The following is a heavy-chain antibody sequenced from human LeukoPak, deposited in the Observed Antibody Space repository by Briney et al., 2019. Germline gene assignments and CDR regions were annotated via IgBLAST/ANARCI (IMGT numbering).Heavy chain of an antibody. D-gene: IGHD3-16*01. CDR2: ISRSGEST. CDR3: AKDYAVGSIDY. J-gene: IGHJ4*02. CDR1: GFTFSGFA. Sequence: GSLRLSCAASGFTFSGFAMSWIRQAPGKGLEWVSSISRSGESTFYADSVRGRFTISRDNSKNTVSLQMESLRAEDTALYYCAKDYAVGSIDYWGQGTLVTVSS. V-gene: IGHV3-23*01.